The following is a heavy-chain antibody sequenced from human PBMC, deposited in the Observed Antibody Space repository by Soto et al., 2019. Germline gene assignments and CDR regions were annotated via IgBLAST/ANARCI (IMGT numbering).Heavy chain of an antibody. CDR3: ARGPYSNSPFDY. D-gene: IGHD4-4*01. Sequence: PGGSLRLSCAASGFTFSSYSMNWVRPAPGKGLEWVSSISSSSSCIYYADSVKGRFTISRDNAKNSLYLQMNSLRAEDTAVYYCARGPYSNSPFDYWGQGTLVTVSS. CDR2: ISSSSSCI. CDR1: GFTFSSYS. V-gene: IGHV3-21*01. J-gene: IGHJ4*02.